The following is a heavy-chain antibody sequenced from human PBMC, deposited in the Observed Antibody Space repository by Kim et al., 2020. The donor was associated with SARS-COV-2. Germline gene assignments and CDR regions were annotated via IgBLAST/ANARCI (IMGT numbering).Heavy chain of an antibody. Sequence: GGSLRLSCAASGFTFSSYGMHWVRQAPGKGLEWVAVIWYDGSNKYYADSVKGRFTISRDNSKNTLYLQMNSLRAEDTAVYYCARDARTYDYVWGSYRYDLDYWGQGTLVTVSS. CDR3: ARDARTYDYVWGSYRYDLDY. CDR2: IWYDGSNK. CDR1: GFTFSSYG. V-gene: IGHV3-33*01. D-gene: IGHD3-16*02. J-gene: IGHJ4*02.